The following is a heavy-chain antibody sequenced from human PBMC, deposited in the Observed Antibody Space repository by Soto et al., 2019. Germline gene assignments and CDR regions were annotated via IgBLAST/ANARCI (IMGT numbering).Heavy chain of an antibody. Sequence: TSETLSLTCAVSGGSISSGGYSWSWIRQPPGKGLEWIGYIYHSGSTYYNPSLKSRVTISVDRSKNQFSLKLSSVTAADTAVYYCARGGYSYGYISYYYGMDVWGQGTTVTVSS. D-gene: IGHD5-18*01. CDR2: IYHSGST. V-gene: IGHV4-30-2*01. J-gene: IGHJ6*02. CDR1: GGSISSGGYS. CDR3: ARGGYSYGYISYYYGMDV.